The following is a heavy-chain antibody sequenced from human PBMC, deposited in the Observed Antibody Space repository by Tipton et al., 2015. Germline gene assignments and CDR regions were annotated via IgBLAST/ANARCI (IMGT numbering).Heavy chain of an antibody. D-gene: IGHD1-1*01. CDR3: ARESLAVSDTWIYYFGLNV. Sequence: GLVKPSQTVSLTCAVSGDSVSGASSAWNWIRQSPSRGLEWLGRTYYRSQWFYDYAVSVDGRMIIKVDSSKNQFSLQLTSVTPEDTAVYYCARESLAVSDTWIYYFGLNVWGQGTTVIVSS. V-gene: IGHV6-1*01. J-gene: IGHJ6*02. CDR2: TYYRSQWFY. CDR1: GDSVSGASSA.